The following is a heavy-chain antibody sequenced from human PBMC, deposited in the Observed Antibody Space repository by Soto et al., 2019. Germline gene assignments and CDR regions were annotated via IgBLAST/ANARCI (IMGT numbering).Heavy chain of an antibody. D-gene: IGHD3-3*02. CDR1: GYTFTTYG. CDR3: AREHFPSTYDSFDS. J-gene: IGHJ5*01. Sequence: QVQLVQSGAEMKKPGASVKVSCKASGYTFTTYGISCVRQAPGQGLEWMGWISAYNGNTHYAQKLQGRVTMTTDTSKSTAYVELRSLRYDATAVYYCAREHFPSTYDSFDSWGQGTLVTVSS. CDR2: ISAYNGNT. V-gene: IGHV1-18*04.